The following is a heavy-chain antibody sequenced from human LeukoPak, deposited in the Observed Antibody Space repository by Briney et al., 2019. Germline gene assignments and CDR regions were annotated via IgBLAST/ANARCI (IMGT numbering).Heavy chain of an antibody. D-gene: IGHD2-2*01. CDR1: GFTVSSNH. Sequence: GGSLRLSCAASGFTVSSNHMSWVRQAPGKGLEWVSVIYSGGSTYYADSVKGRFTISRDNSKNTLYLQMNSLRAEDTAVYYCAKETVVPAAMNYFDYWGQGTLVTVSS. J-gene: IGHJ4*02. V-gene: IGHV3-66*01. CDR2: IYSGGST. CDR3: AKETVVPAAMNYFDY.